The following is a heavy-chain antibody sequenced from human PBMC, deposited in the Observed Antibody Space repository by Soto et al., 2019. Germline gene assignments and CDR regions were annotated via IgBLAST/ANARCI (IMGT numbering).Heavy chain of an antibody. V-gene: IGHV3-11*01. J-gene: IGHJ4*02. CDR1: GFTFSDYY. Sequence: QVQLVGSGGGLVKPGGSLRPSCAASGFTFSDYYMSWIRPAPGKGLEGGSYISSSGSTIYYADSVKGRFTISRDNAKNSLYLQMNSLRAEDTAVYYCARIPRYSGYDRNYYFDYWGQGTLVTVSS. D-gene: IGHD5-12*01. CDR3: ARIPRYSGYDRNYYFDY. CDR2: ISSSGSTI.